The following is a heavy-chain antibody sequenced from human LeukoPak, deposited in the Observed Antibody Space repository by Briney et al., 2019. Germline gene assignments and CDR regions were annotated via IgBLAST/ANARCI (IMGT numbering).Heavy chain of an antibody. CDR2: IYPGDSDA. V-gene: IGHV5-51*01. J-gene: IGHJ4*02. CDR3: ARRRDLYSGSYYPFDY. Sequence: RGESLKISCKGSGYSFTSYLIGWVRQMPGKGLKWMGIIYPGDSDARYSPSFQGQVTISADKSISTAYLQWSSLKASDTAMYYCARRRDLYSGSYYPFDYWGQGTLVTVSS. D-gene: IGHD1-26*01. CDR1: GYSFTSYL.